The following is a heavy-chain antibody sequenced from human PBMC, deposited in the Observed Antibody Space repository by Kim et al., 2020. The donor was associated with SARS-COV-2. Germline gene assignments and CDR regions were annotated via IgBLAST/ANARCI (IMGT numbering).Heavy chain of an antibody. V-gene: IGHV4-39*07. J-gene: IGHJ4*01. D-gene: IGHD4-4*01. CDR2: FYYTGPT. Sequence: SETLSLTCTVSGGSIISTNYYGAWIRQSPGKGLEWIGSFYYTGPTYYNPSLRSRVTISLDMSKKQLSLNLTSVTAADTAVYYCARGDYSNFFDYWGQDPWSPSPQ. CDR3: ARGDYSNFFDY. CDR1: GGSIISTNYY.